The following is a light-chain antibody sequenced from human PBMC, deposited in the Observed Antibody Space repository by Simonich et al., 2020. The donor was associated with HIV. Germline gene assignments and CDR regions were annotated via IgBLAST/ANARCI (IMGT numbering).Light chain of an antibody. Sequence: EIVLTQSPGTLSLSPGVRATLSCRASPSVSSYLAWYQQKPGQAPRLPIYDASNRATGIPARFSGSGSGTDFTLTISSLEPEDFAVYYCQQRSNWPLTFGGGTKVEIK. J-gene: IGKJ4*01. CDR1: PSVSSY. V-gene: IGKV3-11*01. CDR3: QQRSNWPLT. CDR2: DAS.